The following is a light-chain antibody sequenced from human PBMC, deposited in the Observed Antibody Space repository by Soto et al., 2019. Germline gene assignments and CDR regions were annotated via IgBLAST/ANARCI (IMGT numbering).Light chain of an antibody. J-gene: IGKJ1*01. CDR3: QKYNNWPWT. CDR1: QSVSSN. Sequence: EIVLTDSPATLSFPPGERSTISCRASQSVSSNLAWYQQKPGQAPRLLIYGASTRATGVPARFSGSGSGTEFTLTISSLQSEDFAVYYCQKYNNWPWTGGQGNKGDI. V-gene: IGKV3-15*01. CDR2: GAS.